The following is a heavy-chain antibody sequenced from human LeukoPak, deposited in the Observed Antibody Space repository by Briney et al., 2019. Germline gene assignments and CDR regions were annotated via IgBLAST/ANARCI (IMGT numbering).Heavy chain of an antibody. CDR3: AREGGSGSYYNGNDY. V-gene: IGHV1-18*01. CDR2: ISAYNGNT. Sequence: ASVKVSCEASGYTFNNYGITWVRQAPGQGLEWMGWISAYNGNTNYAQKFQGRVTMTTDTSTSTAYMELRSLKYDDTAVYYCAREGGSGSYYNGNDYWGQGTLVTVSS. CDR1: GYTFNNYG. J-gene: IGHJ4*02. D-gene: IGHD3-10*01.